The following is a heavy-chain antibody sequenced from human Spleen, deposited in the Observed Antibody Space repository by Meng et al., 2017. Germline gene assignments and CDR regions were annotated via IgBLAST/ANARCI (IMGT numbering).Heavy chain of an antibody. CDR2: IYYSGST. Sequence: VRLPESGPGLVRPSGTLSPTCAVSGGALSSGSYYRSWIRQPPGKGLGWIGYIYYSGSTNYNPSLKSRVTISVDTSKNQFSLKLSSVTAADTAVYYCARNDFWSGYFDYWGQGTLVTVSS. J-gene: IGHJ4*02. D-gene: IGHD3-3*01. CDR3: ARNDFWSGYFDY. CDR1: GGALSSGSYY. V-gene: IGHV4-61*01.